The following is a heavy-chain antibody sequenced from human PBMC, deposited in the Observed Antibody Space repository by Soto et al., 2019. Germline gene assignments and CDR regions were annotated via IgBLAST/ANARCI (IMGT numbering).Heavy chain of an antibody. Sequence: PGGSLRLSCTGSGFTFGNYGMHWVRQAPGKGLEWVASTSYDGNNKYYADSLKGRFTISRDNSKKMVYLQMTSLGPEDTAVYYCAKRGGSARDFDYWGQGALVTVSS. J-gene: IGHJ4*02. V-gene: IGHV3-30*18. CDR1: GFTFGNYG. CDR2: TSYDGNNK. D-gene: IGHD1-26*01. CDR3: AKRGGSARDFDY.